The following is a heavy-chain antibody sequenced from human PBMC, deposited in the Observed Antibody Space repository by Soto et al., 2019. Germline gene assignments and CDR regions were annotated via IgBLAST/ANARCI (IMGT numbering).Heavy chain of an antibody. V-gene: IGHV4-39*01. D-gene: IGHD3-16*01. CDR3: ARPRGGYLGAFDI. Sequence: QLQLQESGPGLVKPSETLSLMCTVSGGSISSSSGYWGWIRQPPGKGLEWIGCIYYSGTTYYNPSLKSRVTISVATSKNQFSLKLSSVTATDTAVYYCARPRGGYLGAFDIWGQGTMVTVSS. J-gene: IGHJ3*02. CDR1: GGSISSSSGY. CDR2: IYYSGTT.